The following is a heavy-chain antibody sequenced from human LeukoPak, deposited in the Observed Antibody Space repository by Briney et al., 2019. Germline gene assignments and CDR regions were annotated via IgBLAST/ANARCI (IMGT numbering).Heavy chain of an antibody. V-gene: IGHV3-23*01. CDR2: ISGSGGST. Sequence: LTGGSLRLSCAASGFTFSSYAMSWVRQAPGKGLEWVSAISGSGGSTYYADSVKGRFTISRDNSKNALYLQMNSLRAEDTAVYYCAKEWGGVVPAAISHYWGQGTLVTVSS. J-gene: IGHJ4*02. CDR3: AKEWGGVVPAAISHY. D-gene: IGHD2-2*02. CDR1: GFTFSSYA.